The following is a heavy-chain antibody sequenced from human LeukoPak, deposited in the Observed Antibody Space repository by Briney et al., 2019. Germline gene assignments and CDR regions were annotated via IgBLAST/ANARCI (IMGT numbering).Heavy chain of an antibody. D-gene: IGHD3-10*01. CDR1: GGSISSGGYS. V-gene: IGHV4-30-4*07. J-gene: IGHJ4*02. CDR3: ARVHVFFDY. Sequence: SETLSLTCAVSGGSISSGGYSWSWLRQPPGKGLEWIGYIYYSGSTYYNPSLKSRVTISVDTSKNQFSLKLSSVTAADTAVYYCARVHVFFDYWGQGTLVTVSS. CDR2: IYYSGST.